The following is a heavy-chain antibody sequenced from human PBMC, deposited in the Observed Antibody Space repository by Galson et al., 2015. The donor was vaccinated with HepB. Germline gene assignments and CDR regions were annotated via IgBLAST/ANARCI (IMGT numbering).Heavy chain of an antibody. J-gene: IGHJ6*02. CDR2: IWYDGSNK. D-gene: IGHD5-12*01. Sequence: SLRLSCAASGFTFSSYGMHWVRQAPGKGLEWVAVIWYDGSNKYYADSVKGRFTISRDNSKNTLYLQMNSLRAEDTAVYYCARGGGYSGYDSNYYYYYGTDVWGQGTTVTVSS. CDR1: GFTFSSYG. V-gene: IGHV3-33*08. CDR3: ARGGGYSGYDSNYYYYYGTDV.